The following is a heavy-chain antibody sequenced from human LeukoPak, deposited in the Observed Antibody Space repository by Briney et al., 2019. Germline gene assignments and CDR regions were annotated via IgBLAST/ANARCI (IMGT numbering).Heavy chain of an antibody. CDR1: GYIFTSYG. V-gene: IGHV1-18*04. J-gene: IGHJ4*02. Sequence: ASVKVSCKASGYIFTSYGISWVRQAPGQGLEWMGWISAYNGNTNYAQKLQGRVTMTTDTSTSTAYMELRSLRSDDTAVYYCARGERKKVATILFDYWGQGTLVTVSS. CDR3: ARGERKKVATILFDY. CDR2: ISAYNGNT. D-gene: IGHD5-12*01.